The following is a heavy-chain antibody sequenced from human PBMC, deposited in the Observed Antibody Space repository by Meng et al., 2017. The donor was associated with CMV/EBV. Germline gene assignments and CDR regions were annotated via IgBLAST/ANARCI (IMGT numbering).Heavy chain of an antibody. CDR1: GYTFTSYG. CDR2: ISAYNGNT. CDR3: AIQLGYCSSTSCERDFDY. Sequence: ASVKVSCKASGYTFTSYGISWVRQAPGQGLEWMGWISAYNGNTNYAQKFQGRVTITADKSTSTAYMELSSLRSEDTAVYYCAIQLGYCSSTSCERDFDYWGQGTLVTVSS. D-gene: IGHD2-2*01. J-gene: IGHJ4*02. V-gene: IGHV1-18*01.